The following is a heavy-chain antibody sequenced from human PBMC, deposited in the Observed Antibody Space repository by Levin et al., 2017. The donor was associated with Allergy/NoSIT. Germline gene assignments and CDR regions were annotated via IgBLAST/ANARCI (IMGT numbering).Heavy chain of an antibody. Sequence: SGGSLRLSCAASGFTFSSYGMHWVRQAPGKGLEWVAVIWYDGSNKYYADSVKGRFTISRDNSKNTLYLQMNSLRAEDTAVYYCARDMVPVAGTLDYWGQGTLVTVSS. CDR1: GFTFSSYG. CDR3: ARDMVPVAGTLDY. D-gene: IGHD6-19*01. J-gene: IGHJ4*02. CDR2: IWYDGSNK. V-gene: IGHV3-33*01.